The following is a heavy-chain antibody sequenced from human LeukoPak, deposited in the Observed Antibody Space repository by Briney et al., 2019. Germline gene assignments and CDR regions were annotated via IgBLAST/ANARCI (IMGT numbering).Heavy chain of an antibody. D-gene: IGHD3-3*01. CDR3: AKDRDYDFWSGYGDY. CDR2: ISSSGSTI. Sequence: PGGSLRLSCAASGFTFSSYEMNWVRQAPGKGLEWVSYISSSGSTIYYADSVKGRFTISRDNAKNTLYLQMNSLRAEDTAVYYCAKDRDYDFWSGYGDYWGQGTLVTVSS. CDR1: GFTFSSYE. V-gene: IGHV3-48*03. J-gene: IGHJ4*02.